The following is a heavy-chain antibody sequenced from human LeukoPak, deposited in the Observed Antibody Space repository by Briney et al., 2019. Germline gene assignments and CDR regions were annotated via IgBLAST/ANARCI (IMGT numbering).Heavy chain of an antibody. J-gene: IGHJ4*02. D-gene: IGHD3-16*01. CDR1: GSSITSVSHY. CDR3: ARRWGNIVGVTYEY. Sequence: PSETLSLTCTISGSSITSVSHYWGWVRQPPGKGLEWIGDIYYTGSTYYSPSLRSRVTMSVHTSENQFSLRLNSVTAVDTAVYYCARRWGNIVGVTYEYWGQGTLVTVSS. V-gene: IGHV4-39*01. CDR2: IYYTGST.